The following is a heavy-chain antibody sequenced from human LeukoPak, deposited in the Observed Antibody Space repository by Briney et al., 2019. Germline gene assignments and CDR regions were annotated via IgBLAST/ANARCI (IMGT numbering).Heavy chain of an antibody. V-gene: IGHV4-39*01. Sequence: SDTLSLTCTVSGGSISSISYYWGWIRQPPGKGLEWIGSIYYSGSTYYNPSLKSRVTISVDTSKNQFSLKLSSVTAADTAVYYCARSSYYYDSSGYGCWGQGTLVTVSS. D-gene: IGHD3-22*01. CDR2: IYYSGST. CDR3: ARSSYYYDSSGYGC. CDR1: GGSISSISYY. J-gene: IGHJ4*02.